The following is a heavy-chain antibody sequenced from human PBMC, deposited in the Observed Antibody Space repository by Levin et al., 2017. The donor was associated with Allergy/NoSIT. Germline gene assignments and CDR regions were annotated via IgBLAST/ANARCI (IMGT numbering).Heavy chain of an antibody. CDR1: GFTFSSYA. CDR2: ISGSGGST. J-gene: IGHJ5*02. Sequence: PGESLKISCAASGFTFSSYAMSWVRQAPGKGLEWVSAISGSGGSTYYADSVKGRFTISRDNSKNTLYLQMNSLRAEDTAVYYCAKAVAAQSGWFDPWGQGTLVTVSS. CDR3: AKAVAAQSGWFDP. V-gene: IGHV3-23*01. D-gene: IGHD6-19*01.